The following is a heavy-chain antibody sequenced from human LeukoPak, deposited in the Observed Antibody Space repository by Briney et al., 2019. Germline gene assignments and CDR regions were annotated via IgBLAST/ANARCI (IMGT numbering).Heavy chain of an antibody. Sequence: SQTLSLTCTVSGGSISSGDYYWSWIRQRPGKGLEWIGYIHYSGSTYYNPSLKSRVTISVDTSKNQFSLKLSSVTAADTAVYYCARSSIAAPYYYYYYMDVWGKGTTVTVSS. V-gene: IGHV4-30-4*08. CDR2: IHYSGST. CDR3: ARSSIAAPYYYYYYMDV. J-gene: IGHJ6*03. CDR1: GGSISSGDYY. D-gene: IGHD6-6*01.